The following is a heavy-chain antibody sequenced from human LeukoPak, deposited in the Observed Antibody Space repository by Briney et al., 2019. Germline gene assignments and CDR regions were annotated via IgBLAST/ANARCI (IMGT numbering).Heavy chain of an antibody. CDR1: GGSISSSSYY. V-gene: IGHV4-39*01. J-gene: IGHJ4*02. Sequence: SETLSLTCTVSGGSISSSSYYWGWIRQPPGKGLEWIGSIYYSGSTYYNPSLKSRLTISVDTSTNQFSLKLNSVTAADTAVYSHSSGCTLPTWGPGTLVTVSS. CDR3: SSGCTLPT. CDR2: IYYSGST. D-gene: IGHD2-8*01.